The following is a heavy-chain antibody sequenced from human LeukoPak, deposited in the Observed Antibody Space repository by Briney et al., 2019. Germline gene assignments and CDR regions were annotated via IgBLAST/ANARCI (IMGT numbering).Heavy chain of an antibody. V-gene: IGHV1-18*01. Sequence: ASVKVSCKASGYTFTSYGISRVRQAPGQGLEWMGWITAYNDNTYYAQKLQGRVTMTTDTSTSTAYMELRSLRSDDTAVYYCARSPHILAGENFDYWGQGTLLTVSS. D-gene: IGHD3-9*01. CDR1: GYTFTSYG. CDR3: ARSPHILAGENFDY. CDR2: ITAYNDNT. J-gene: IGHJ4*02.